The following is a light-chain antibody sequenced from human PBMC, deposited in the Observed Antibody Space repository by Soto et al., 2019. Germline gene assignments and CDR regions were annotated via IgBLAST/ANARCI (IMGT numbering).Light chain of an antibody. CDR3: AAWDNSLNGRV. CDR1: NSNSGSNY. CDR2: SNI. V-gene: IGLV1-47*02. J-gene: IGLJ3*02. Sequence: LTQPPSASGTPGQRVTISCSGSNSNSGSNYVYWYQQFPGTAPKLLIYSNIQRPSGVPARFSGSKSGTTAYLAISGLRSEDEADYYCAAWDNSLNGRVFGGGTKLTVL.